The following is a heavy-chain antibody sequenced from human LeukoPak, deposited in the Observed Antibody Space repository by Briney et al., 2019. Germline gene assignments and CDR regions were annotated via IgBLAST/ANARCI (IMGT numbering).Heavy chain of an antibody. D-gene: IGHD2-15*01. V-gene: IGHV5-51*01. CDR2: IYPGDPDT. CDR1: GYSFTNYW. CDR3: ARGGRYCSGTSCYYFDY. Sequence: GESLKISCKGSGYSFTNYWIGWVRQMPGKGLGWMGIIYPGDPDTRYSPSFQGQVTISADKSISTAYLQWSSLKASDTAMYFCARGGRYCSGTSCYYFDYWGQGTQVTVSS. J-gene: IGHJ4*02.